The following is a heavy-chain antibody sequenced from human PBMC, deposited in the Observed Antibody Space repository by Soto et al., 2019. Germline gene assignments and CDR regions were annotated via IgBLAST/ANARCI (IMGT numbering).Heavy chain of an antibody. CDR1: GFTFSSYG. Sequence: GGSLRLSCAASGFTFSSYGMHWVRQAPGKGLEWVAVISYDGSNKYYADSVKGRFTISRDNSKNTLYLQMNSLRAEDTAVYYCAKDLYGKGSSSSVYYGMDVWGQGTTVTVSS. V-gene: IGHV3-30*18. CDR3: AKDLYGKGSSSSVYYGMDV. CDR2: ISYDGSNK. D-gene: IGHD6-13*01. J-gene: IGHJ6*02.